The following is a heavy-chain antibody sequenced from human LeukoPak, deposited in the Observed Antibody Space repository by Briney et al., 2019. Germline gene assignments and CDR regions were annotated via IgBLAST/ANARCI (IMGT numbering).Heavy chain of an antibody. CDR2: LSGSGGKT. Sequence: GGSLTLSCAASGFIFSSYAMSWVRQAPGKGLDGVSALSGSGGKTYYADSVKGRFTISRDNSKSTLYLQMNSLRGDDTAVYYCAKDRMKWRVAAASIEYWGRGTLITVST. CDR1: GFIFSSYA. D-gene: IGHD2-2*01. CDR3: AKDRMKWRVAAASIEY. J-gene: IGHJ4*02. V-gene: IGHV3-23*01.